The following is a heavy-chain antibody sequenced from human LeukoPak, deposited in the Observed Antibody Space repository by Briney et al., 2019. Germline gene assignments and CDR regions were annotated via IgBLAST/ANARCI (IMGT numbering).Heavy chain of an antibody. CDR2: ISSSGKNI. CDR3: SRDVSRDISCYTA. D-gene: IGHD2-2*02. CDR1: GFSFSSSS. V-gene: IGHV3-21*01. J-gene: IGHJ4*02. Sequence: GGSLRLSCAAPGFSFSSSSMNWVRQAPGRGLEWVSSISSSGKNIYYADSMKGRFTVSRDNARSLVYLEMNSLRAEDTAIYYCSRDVSRDISCYTAWGQGTLVTVSS.